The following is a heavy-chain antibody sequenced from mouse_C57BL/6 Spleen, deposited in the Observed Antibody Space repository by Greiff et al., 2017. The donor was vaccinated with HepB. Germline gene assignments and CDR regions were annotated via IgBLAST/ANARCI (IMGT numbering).Heavy chain of an antibody. V-gene: IGHV1-50*01. CDR3: ARSGRGYAMDY. Sequence: VQLQQPGAELVKPGASVKLSCKASGYTFTSYWMQWVKQRPGQGLEWIGEIDPSDSYTNYNQKFKGKATLTVDTSSSTAYMQLSSLTSEDSAVYYCARSGRGYAMDYWGQGTSVTVSS. CDR1: GYTFTSYW. D-gene: IGHD3-2*02. J-gene: IGHJ4*01. CDR2: IDPSDSYT.